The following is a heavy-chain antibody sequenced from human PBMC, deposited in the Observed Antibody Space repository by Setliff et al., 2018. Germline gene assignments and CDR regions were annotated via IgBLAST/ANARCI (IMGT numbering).Heavy chain of an antibody. D-gene: IGHD3-16*01. V-gene: IGHV3-11*01. CDR2: IHDSGNPT. CDR3: ARTTGYRLEGDFDY. Sequence: SLRLSCAASGFTFSNYYMTWIRQAPGKGLEWISYIHDSGNPTYYADSVKGRFTVSRDNAKNSLYLQMTSLRAEDTAIYYCARTTGYRLEGDFDYWGQGTLVTVSS. CDR1: GFTFSNYY. J-gene: IGHJ4*02.